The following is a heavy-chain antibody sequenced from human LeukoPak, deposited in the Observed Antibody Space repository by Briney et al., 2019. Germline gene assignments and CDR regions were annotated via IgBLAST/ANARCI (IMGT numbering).Heavy chain of an antibody. Sequence: GGSLRLSCAASGFTFDDYAMHWVRQAPGKGLEWVSLISGDGGSTYYADSVKGRFTISRDKSKNSMYLQMNSLRTEDTALYYCAKDYGAYYYDSSGPDYWGQGTLVTVSS. D-gene: IGHD3-22*01. CDR2: ISGDGGST. CDR3: AKDYGAYYYDSSGPDY. CDR1: GFTFDDYA. V-gene: IGHV3-43*02. J-gene: IGHJ4*02.